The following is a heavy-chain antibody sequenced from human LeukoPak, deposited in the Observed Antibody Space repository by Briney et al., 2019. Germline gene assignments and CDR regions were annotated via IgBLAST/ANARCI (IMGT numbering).Heavy chain of an antibody. CDR3: AKDSLVVVPAAMETLFDY. Sequence: ETLSLTCTVSGGSISSYYWSWVRQAPGKGLEWVSAISGSGGSTYYADSVKGRFTISRDNSKNTLYLQMNSLRAEDTAVYYCAKDSLVVVPAAMETLFDYWGQGTLVTVSS. CDR1: GGSISSYY. J-gene: IGHJ4*02. V-gene: IGHV3-23*01. CDR2: ISGSGGST. D-gene: IGHD2-2*01.